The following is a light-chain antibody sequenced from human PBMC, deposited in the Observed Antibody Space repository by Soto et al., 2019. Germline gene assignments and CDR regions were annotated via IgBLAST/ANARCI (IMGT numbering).Light chain of an antibody. CDR3: QQGGS. V-gene: IGKV3-11*02. Sequence: EIVLTQFPATLSLSPGEEATLSCRASQSFGTSLAWYQQRPAQAPRLLIYDTFKVAAGVPARFSCSGSGGDFTPTVSGLEPADFAVDYCQQGGSFGGGTKVEIK. CDR2: DTF. CDR1: QSFGTS. J-gene: IGKJ4*01.